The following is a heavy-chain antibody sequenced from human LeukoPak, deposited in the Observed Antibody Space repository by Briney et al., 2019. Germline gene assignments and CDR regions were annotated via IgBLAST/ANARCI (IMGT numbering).Heavy chain of an antibody. CDR3: ARSPSEIGGYYPEYFRH. D-gene: IGHD3-22*01. CDR2: IKSDGKT. V-gene: IGHV3-74*01. J-gene: IGHJ1*01. Sequence: PGGSLSLSCAASGFTFSSYWMHWVRQAPGKGLVWASRIKSDGKTNYADSVKGRFTISRDNAKNTVSLQMNSLRAEDTGVYYCARSPSEIGGYYPEYFRHWGQGTLVTDSS. CDR1: GFTFSSYW.